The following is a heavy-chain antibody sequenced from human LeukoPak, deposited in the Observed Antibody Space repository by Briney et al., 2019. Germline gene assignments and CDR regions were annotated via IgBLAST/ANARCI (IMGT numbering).Heavy chain of an antibody. Sequence: SETLSLTCTVSGDSISTYYWNWIRQPPGKGLEWIGYVYYSGSTNYSPSLKSRVTISLDTSKKQISLSLRSVTAADTAVYYCARALEYYYDSSGYYSARAEYFQHWGQGTLVTVSS. J-gene: IGHJ1*01. CDR3: ARALEYYYDSSGYYSARAEYFQH. CDR2: VYYSGST. V-gene: IGHV4-59*01. CDR1: GDSISTYY. D-gene: IGHD3-22*01.